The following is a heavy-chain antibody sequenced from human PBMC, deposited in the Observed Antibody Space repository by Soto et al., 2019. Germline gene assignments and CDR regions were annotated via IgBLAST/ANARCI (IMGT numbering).Heavy chain of an antibody. Sequence: GGSLRLSCAASGFTFSTYAMSWVRQAPGKGLEWVSAISGSGGSTYYADSVKGRFTISRDNSKNTLYLQMNSLRAEDTAIYYCAKGVPVTGTRGYFDYWGQGTLVTVSS. V-gene: IGHV3-23*01. J-gene: IGHJ4*02. CDR2: ISGSGGST. CDR3: AKGVPVTGTRGYFDY. CDR1: GFTFSTYA. D-gene: IGHD6-19*01.